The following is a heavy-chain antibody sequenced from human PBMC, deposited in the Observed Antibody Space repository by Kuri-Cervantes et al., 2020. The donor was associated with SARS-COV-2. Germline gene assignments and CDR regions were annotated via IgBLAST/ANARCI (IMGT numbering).Heavy chain of an antibody. D-gene: IGHD3-16*01. Sequence: GSLRLSCTVSSGSISSYYWSWIRQPPGKGLEWIGYIYYSGSSNYNPSLKSRVTISVDTSKNQFSLKLSSVTSADTAVYYCASFGGGGSDGGFDPWGQGTLVTVSS. CDR3: ASFGGGGSDGGFDP. J-gene: IGHJ5*02. V-gene: IGHV4-59*01. CDR2: IYYSGSS. CDR1: SGSISSYY.